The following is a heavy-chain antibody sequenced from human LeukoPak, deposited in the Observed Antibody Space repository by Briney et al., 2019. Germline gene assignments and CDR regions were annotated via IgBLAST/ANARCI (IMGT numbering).Heavy chain of an antibody. Sequence: GGSLRLSCAASGFTFSSYAMNWVRQAPGKELEWVSTISGSGDSTYYADSVKGRFTISRDNSKNTLYLQMNSLRAEDTAVYYCARDRGYSCGYWGQGTLVTVSS. CDR2: ISGSGDST. V-gene: IGHV3-23*01. CDR1: GFTFSSYA. CDR3: ARDRGYSCGY. J-gene: IGHJ4*02. D-gene: IGHD5-18*01.